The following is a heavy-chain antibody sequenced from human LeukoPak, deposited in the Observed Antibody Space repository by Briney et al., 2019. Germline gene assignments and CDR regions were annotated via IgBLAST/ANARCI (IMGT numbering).Heavy chain of an antibody. CDR1: GFTFSSYS. Sequence: GGSLRLSCAASGFTFSSYSMNWVRQAPGKGLEWVSSISSSSSYIYYADSVKGRFTISRDNAKNSLYLQMNSLRAEDTAVYYCARTSGVVVTAIPDAFDIWGQGTMVTVSS. V-gene: IGHV3-21*01. CDR2: ISSSSSYI. D-gene: IGHD2-21*02. J-gene: IGHJ3*02. CDR3: ARTSGVVVTAIPDAFDI.